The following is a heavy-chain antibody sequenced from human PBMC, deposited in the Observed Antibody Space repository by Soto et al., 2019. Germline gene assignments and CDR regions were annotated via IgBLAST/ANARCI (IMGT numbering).Heavy chain of an antibody. D-gene: IGHD6-19*01. CDR1: GLTFSTYP. V-gene: IGHV3-30-3*01. CDR2: ISYDVSKK. Sequence: QVQLVESGGGVVQPGRSLELSCAASGLTFSTYPMHWARRAPGKGLEWVAVISYDVSKKYYADSVKGRFTISRDKSKNTLSLQMDSLRPEDTAVYYCARAHSSGWYYFDYWGQGTLVTVSS. CDR3: ARAHSSGWYYFDY. J-gene: IGHJ4*02.